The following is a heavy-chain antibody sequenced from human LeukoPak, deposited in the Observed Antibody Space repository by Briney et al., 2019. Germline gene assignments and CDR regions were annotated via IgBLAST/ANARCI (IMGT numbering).Heavy chain of an antibody. V-gene: IGHV3-23*01. CDR3: ARGIVGALDAFDI. CDR1: GFTFSNYA. Sequence: GGSLRLSCAASGFTFSNYAMSWVRQAPGKGLEWVSTISLSGGSTYYADSVKGRFTISRDNSKNTLYLQMNSLRAEDTAVYYCARGIVGALDAFDIWGQGTMVTVSS. D-gene: IGHD1-26*01. J-gene: IGHJ3*02. CDR2: ISLSGGST.